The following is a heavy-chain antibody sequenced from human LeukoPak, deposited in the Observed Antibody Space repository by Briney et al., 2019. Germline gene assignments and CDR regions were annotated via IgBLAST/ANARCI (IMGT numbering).Heavy chain of an antibody. CDR3: ARDGQRPWSAARQYFHNFYIDV. CDR1: GFDFSNVW. V-gene: IGHV3-74*01. Sequence: GGSLRLSCADSGFDFSNVWMHWVRQAPGKGLMWVSRITFDGSSANYADSVRGRFTTSRDNAKNTLYLQMDSLRAEDTAVYYCARDGQRPWSAARQYFHNFYIDVWGKGTTVTVS. D-gene: IGHD6-6*01. J-gene: IGHJ6*04. CDR2: ITFDGSSA.